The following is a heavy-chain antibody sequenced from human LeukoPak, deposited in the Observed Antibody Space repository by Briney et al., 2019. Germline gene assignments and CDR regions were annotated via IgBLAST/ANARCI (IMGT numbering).Heavy chain of an antibody. V-gene: IGHV3-23*01. D-gene: IGHD3-10*01. CDR2: ISGRNTGT. CDR1: GFNFRIHD. J-gene: IGHJ3*02. CDR3: ANPYGSGSYYMSALDI. Sequence: GGSLRLSCAASGFNFRIHDMSWVRQAPGKGLEWVSTISGRNTGTYYADSVKGRFTISRDNSKNTLYLQMNSLRAEDTAVYYCANPYGSGSYYMSALDIWGLGTMVAVSS.